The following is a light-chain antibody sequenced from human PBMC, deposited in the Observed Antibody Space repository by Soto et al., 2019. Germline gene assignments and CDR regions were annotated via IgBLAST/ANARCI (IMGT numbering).Light chain of an antibody. CDR3: QQYYSYSALT. V-gene: IGKV1-5*03. J-gene: IGKJ4*01. CDR1: QSISSW. Sequence: DIQMTQSPSTLSASVGDRVTITCRASQSISSWLAWYQQKPGKAPKLLIYKASSLESGGPSRFSGSGSGTEFTLTISSLQPDDFATYYCQQYYSYSALTFGGGTKVEIK. CDR2: KAS.